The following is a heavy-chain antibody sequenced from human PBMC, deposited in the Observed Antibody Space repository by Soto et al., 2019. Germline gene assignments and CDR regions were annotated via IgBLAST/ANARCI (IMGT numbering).Heavy chain of an antibody. Sequence: ASVKVSCKPSGYTFSTYSMHWVRQAPGQRPEWMGWVNAANGDTKFSQKFHGRATFTRDTFARTAYMELSRLISEDTAVYYCARGGIVGASATYYFDYWGQGTLVTVSS. D-gene: IGHD1-26*01. V-gene: IGHV1-3*01. CDR1: GYTFSTYS. J-gene: IGHJ4*02. CDR2: VNAANGDT. CDR3: ARGGIVGASATYYFDY.